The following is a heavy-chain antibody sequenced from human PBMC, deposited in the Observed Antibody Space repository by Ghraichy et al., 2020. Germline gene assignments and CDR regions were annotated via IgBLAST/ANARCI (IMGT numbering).Heavy chain of an antibody. CDR1: GGSISSYY. Sequence: SETLSLTCTVSGGSISSYYWSWIRQPAGTGLEWIGRIYTSGSTNYNPSLKSRVTMSVDTSKNQFSLKLSSVTAADTAVYYCARVKMGPYSGGGYCSDCSWADVDYWGQGTLVTVSA. J-gene: IGHJ4*02. CDR2: IYTSGST. CDR3: ARVKMGPYSGGGYCSDCSWADVDY. D-gene: IGHD2-21*01. V-gene: IGHV4-4*07.